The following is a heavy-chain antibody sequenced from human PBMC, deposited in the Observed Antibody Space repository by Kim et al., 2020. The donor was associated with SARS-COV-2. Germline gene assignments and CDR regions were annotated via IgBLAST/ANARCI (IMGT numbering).Heavy chain of an antibody. J-gene: IGHJ5*02. CDR3: ARKPSLYCSGGSCYSTLLRNWFDP. D-gene: IGHD2-15*01. CDR1: GFTFSSYW. CDR2: INSDGSST. Sequence: GGSLRLSCAASGFTFSSYWMHWVRQAPGKGLVWVSRINSDGSSTSYADSVKGRFTISRDNAKNTLYLQMNSLRAEDTAVYYCARKPSLYCSGGSCYSTLLRNWFDPWGQGTLVTVSS. V-gene: IGHV3-74*01.